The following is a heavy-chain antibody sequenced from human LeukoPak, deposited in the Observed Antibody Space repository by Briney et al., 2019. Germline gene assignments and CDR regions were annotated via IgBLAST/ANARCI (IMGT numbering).Heavy chain of an antibody. CDR1: GFTFSSYG. V-gene: IGHV3-30*02. CDR2: IRYDGSNT. J-gene: IGHJ4*02. CDR3: AKDGRLLEFDY. D-gene: IGHD2-21*02. Sequence: GGSLRLSCAASGFTFSSYGMHWVHQAPGKGLEWVAFIRYDGSNTYYADSVKGRFTISRDNSKNTVYLQMNSLRAEDTAVYYCAKDGRLLEFDYWDQGTLVIVSS.